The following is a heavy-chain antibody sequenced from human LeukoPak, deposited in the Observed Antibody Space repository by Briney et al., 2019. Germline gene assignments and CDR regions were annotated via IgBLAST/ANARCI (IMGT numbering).Heavy chain of an antibody. Sequence: SETLSLTCTVSGGSISNYYWNWIRQPPGKGLEWIGYIYNSGNTNYNPSLKSRVTISVDTCKNQFSLKLSSVTAADTAVYYCARSGLLWLRSPHDYWGQGTLVTVSS. CDR1: GGSISNYY. V-gene: IGHV4-59*12. CDR3: ARSGLLWLRSPHDY. D-gene: IGHD5-12*01. CDR2: IYNSGNT. J-gene: IGHJ4*02.